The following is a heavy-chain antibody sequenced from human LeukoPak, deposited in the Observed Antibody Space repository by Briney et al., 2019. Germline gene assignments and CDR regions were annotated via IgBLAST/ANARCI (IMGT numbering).Heavy chain of an antibody. Sequence: GASVKVSCKASGGTFSSYAISWVRQAPGQGLEWMGGIIPIFGTANYAQKFQGRVTITADESTNTAYMELSSLRSEDTAVYYCARDRIGGSYYYYYGMDVWGQGTTVTVSS. V-gene: IGHV1-69*13. D-gene: IGHD2-15*01. CDR1: GGTFSSYA. CDR2: IIPIFGTA. CDR3: ARDRIGGSYYYYYGMDV. J-gene: IGHJ6*02.